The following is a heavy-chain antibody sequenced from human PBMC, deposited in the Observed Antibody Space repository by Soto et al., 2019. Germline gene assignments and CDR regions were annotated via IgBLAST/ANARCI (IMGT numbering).Heavy chain of an antibody. J-gene: IGHJ4*02. CDR1: GYTFTTNG. V-gene: IGHV1-18*01. Sequence: QVQLVQSGAEVKKPGASVKVSCRASGYTFTTNGISGVRQAPGQGLEGMGWISGYNGNTNYAQKLQGRVTLTTDISTSTAFLELRSLRSDDTAVYSCARDWPLYSGHEFYFYYWGQGTQVTVSS. D-gene: IGHD5-12*01. CDR3: ARDWPLYSGHEFYFYY. CDR2: ISGYNGNT.